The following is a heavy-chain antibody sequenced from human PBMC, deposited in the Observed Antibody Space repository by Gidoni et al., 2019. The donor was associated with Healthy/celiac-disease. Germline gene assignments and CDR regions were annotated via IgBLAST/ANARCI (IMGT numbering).Heavy chain of an antibody. Sequence: QVQLQESGPGLVKPSQTLSLPCTVSGGSISSGSYYWSWIRQPAGKGLEWIGRIYTSGSPNYNPSLKSRVTISVDTSKNQFSLKLSSVTAADTAVYYCARHYDSSGYDRRAFDIWGQGTMVTVSS. V-gene: IGHV4-61*02. CDR3: ARHYDSSGYDRRAFDI. CDR2: IYTSGSP. D-gene: IGHD3-22*01. J-gene: IGHJ3*02. CDR1: GGSISSGSYY.